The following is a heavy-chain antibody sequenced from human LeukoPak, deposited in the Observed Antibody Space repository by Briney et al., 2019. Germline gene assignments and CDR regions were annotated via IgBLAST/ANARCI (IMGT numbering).Heavy chain of an antibody. CDR3: ARVWYGANDY. J-gene: IGHJ4*02. D-gene: IGHD3-10*01. V-gene: IGHV3-7*01. Sequence: GGSLRLSCAASGFTFNNYAMSWVRQAPGKGLEWVANIKQDGSEKYYVDSVKGRFTISRDNAKNSLYLQMNSLRAEDTAVYYCARVWYGANDYWGQGALVTVSS. CDR2: IKQDGSEK. CDR1: GFTFNNYA.